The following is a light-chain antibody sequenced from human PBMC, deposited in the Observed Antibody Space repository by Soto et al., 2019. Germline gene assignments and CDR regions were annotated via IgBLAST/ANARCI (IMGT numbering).Light chain of an antibody. J-gene: IGLJ1*01. V-gene: IGLV2-14*01. CDR3: SSYTSSTAYV. CDR2: EVT. CDR1: SSDVGGYNY. Sequence: QSALTQPASVSGSPGQSITISCTGTSSDVGGYNYVSWYQLHPGKAPKLILYEVTNRPSGVSDRFSGSKSGNTASLTISGLQADDEADYYCSSYTSSTAYVFGTGTKVTVL.